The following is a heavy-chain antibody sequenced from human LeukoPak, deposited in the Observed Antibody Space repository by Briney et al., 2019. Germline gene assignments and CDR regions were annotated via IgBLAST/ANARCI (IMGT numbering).Heavy chain of an antibody. CDR1: GYTLTELS. V-gene: IGHV1-24*01. CDR2: FDPEDGET. Sequence: ASVKVSCKVSGYTLTELSMHWVRQAPGKGLEWMGGFDPEDGETIYAQKFQGRVTMTEDTSTDTAYMELSSLRSEDTAVYYCATGGHDSSGYYEYYFDYWGQGTLVTVSS. CDR3: ATGGHDSSGYYEYYFDY. D-gene: IGHD3-22*01. J-gene: IGHJ4*02.